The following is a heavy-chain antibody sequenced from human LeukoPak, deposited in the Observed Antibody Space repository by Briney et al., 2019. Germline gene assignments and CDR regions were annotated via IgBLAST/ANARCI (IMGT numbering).Heavy chain of an antibody. J-gene: IGHJ6*03. V-gene: IGHV3-30*04. CDR1: GFTFSSYA. Sequence: PGGSLRLSCAASGFTFSSYAMHWVRQGPGKGLERVAVISYDGSNKYYADSVKGRFTISGDNSKNTMYLQMNSLRAEDTAVYYCARDGNYYDSSGYYYRVLFYYYYYMDVWGKGTTVTISS. D-gene: IGHD3-22*01. CDR3: ARDGNYYDSSGYYYRVLFYYYYYMDV. CDR2: ISYDGSNK.